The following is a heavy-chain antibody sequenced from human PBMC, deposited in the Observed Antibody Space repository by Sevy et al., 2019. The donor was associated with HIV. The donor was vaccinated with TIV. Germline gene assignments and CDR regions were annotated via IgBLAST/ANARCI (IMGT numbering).Heavy chain of an antibody. J-gene: IGHJ4*02. CDR2: IYWDDDK. CDR3: ALPTFYGSGSYYRLYYFDY. V-gene: IGHV2-5*02. D-gene: IGHD3-10*01. CDR1: GFSLSTSGVG. Sequence: SGPTLVKPTQTLTLTCTFSGFSLSTSGVGVGWIRQPPGKALEWLALIYWDDDKRYSPSLKSRLTITKDTSKNQVVLTMTNMDPVDTATYYCALPTFYGSGSYYRLYYFDYWGQGTLVTVSS.